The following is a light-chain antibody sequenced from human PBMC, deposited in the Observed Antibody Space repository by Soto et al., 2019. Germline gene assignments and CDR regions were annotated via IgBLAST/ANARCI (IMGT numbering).Light chain of an antibody. CDR1: QSVSSSY. CDR3: QQRSNWPPIT. CDR2: GAS. J-gene: IGKJ5*01. V-gene: IGKV3D-20*02. Sequence: ESVLTQSPGTLSLSPGERVTLSCRASQSVSSSYLTWYQQKPGQAPRLLIYGASNRATGIPARFSGSGSGTDFTLTISSLEPEDFAVYYCQQRSNWPPITFGQGTRLEIK.